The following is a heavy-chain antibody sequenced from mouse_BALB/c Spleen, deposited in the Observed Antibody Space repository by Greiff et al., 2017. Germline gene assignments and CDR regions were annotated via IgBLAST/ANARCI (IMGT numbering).Heavy chain of an antibody. CDR3: ARDAGTYFDY. J-gene: IGHJ2*01. Sequence: DVMLVESGGGLVQPGGSLRLSCATSGFTFTDYYMSWVRQPPGKALEWLGFIRNKANGYTTEYSASVKGRFTISRDNSQSILYLQMNTLRAEDSATYYCARDAGTYFDYWGQGTTLTVSS. D-gene: IGHD4-1*01. CDR2: IRNKANGYTT. CDR1: GFTFTDYY. V-gene: IGHV7-3*02.